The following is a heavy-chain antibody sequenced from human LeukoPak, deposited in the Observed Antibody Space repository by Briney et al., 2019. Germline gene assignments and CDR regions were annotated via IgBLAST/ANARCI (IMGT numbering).Heavy chain of an antibody. D-gene: IGHD3-3*01. V-gene: IGHV3-9*01. CDR3: AKGGGITIFGVVAIFDY. CDR1: GFTFDDYA. J-gene: IGHJ4*02. Sequence: GGSLRLSCAASGFTFDDYAMHWVRQAPGKGLEWVSGISWNGGSIGYADSVKGRFTISRDNAKNSLYLQMNSLRAEDTALYYCAKGGGITIFGVVAIFDYWGQGTLVTVSS. CDR2: ISWNGGSI.